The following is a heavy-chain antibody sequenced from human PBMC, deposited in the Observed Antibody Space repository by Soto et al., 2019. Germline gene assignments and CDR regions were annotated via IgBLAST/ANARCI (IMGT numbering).Heavy chain of an antibody. J-gene: IGHJ4*02. V-gene: IGHV3-23*04. D-gene: IGHD6-19*01. CDR2: ISGSGGST. CDR1: GFTFSDYY. CDR3: AKDVSRISAVAGN. Sequence: VQLVESGGGLVKPGGSLRLSCAASGFTFSDYYMSWIRQAPGKGLEWVSAISGSGGSTYYADSVKGRFTISRDNSKNTLYLQMNSLRAEDTAVYYCAKDVSRISAVAGNWGQGTLVTVSS.